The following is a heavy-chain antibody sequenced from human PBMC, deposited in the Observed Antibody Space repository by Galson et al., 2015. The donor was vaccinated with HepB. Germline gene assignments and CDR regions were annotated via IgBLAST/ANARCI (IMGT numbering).Heavy chain of an antibody. CDR2: ISAYNGNR. V-gene: IGHV1-18*01. D-gene: IGHD3-10*01. J-gene: IGHJ4*02. CDR1: GYPFPSYG. Sequence: SCKASGYPFPSYGISWVRQAPGQGLEWMGWISAYNGNRNYAQKFQDRLTMTTDTSTTTAHMELRSLRSDDTAVYFCARDHQLFPRVFDYWGQGTLVTVSS. CDR3: ARDHQLFPRVFDY.